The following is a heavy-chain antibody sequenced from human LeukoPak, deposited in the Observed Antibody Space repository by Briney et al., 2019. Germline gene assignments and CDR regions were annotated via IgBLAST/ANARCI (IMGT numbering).Heavy chain of an antibody. V-gene: IGHV1-46*01. CDR3: ARDFVWGFDI. CDR2: INPNGGST. Sequence: GASVKVSCKASGYTFTSYFIHWVRQAPGQGLEWMLIINPNGGSTSYAQKFQGRVTMTRDTSTSTVYMELSSLRSEDTAVYYCARDFVWGFDIWGQGTMVTVSS. CDR1: GYTFTSYF. J-gene: IGHJ3*02. D-gene: IGHD3-16*01.